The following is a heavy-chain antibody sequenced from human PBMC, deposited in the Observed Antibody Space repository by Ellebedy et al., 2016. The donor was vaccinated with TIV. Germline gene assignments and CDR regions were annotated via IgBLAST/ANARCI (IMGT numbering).Heavy chain of an antibody. CDR3: AREGGYYGSGSYTDTNY. J-gene: IGHJ4*02. D-gene: IGHD3-10*01. CDR2: IYYSGST. Sequence: SETLSLTXTVSGGSISSSSSYWGWIRQPPGKGLEWIGSIYYSGSTYYNPSLKSRVTISVDTSKNQFSLKLSSVTAADTAVYDCAREGGYYGSGSYTDTNYWGQGTLVTVSS. V-gene: IGHV4-39*07. CDR1: GGSISSSSSY.